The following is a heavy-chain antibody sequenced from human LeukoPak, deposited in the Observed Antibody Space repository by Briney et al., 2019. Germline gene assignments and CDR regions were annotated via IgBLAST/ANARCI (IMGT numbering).Heavy chain of an antibody. CDR3: ARDYYDSSGLNWFDP. CDR1: GGSISSYY. CDR2: IYYSGST. Sequence: SETLSLTCTVSGGSISSYYWSWIRQPPGKGLEWIGYIYYSGSTNYNPSLKSRVTISVDTSKNQFSLKLSSVTAADTAVYYCARDYYDSSGLNWFDPWGQGTLVTVSS. V-gene: IGHV4-59*12. J-gene: IGHJ5*02. D-gene: IGHD3-22*01.